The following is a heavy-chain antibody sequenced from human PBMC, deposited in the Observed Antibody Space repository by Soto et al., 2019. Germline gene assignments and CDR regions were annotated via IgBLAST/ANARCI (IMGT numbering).Heavy chain of an antibody. D-gene: IGHD5-12*01. J-gene: IGHJ5*02. Sequence: QITLKESGPTLVKPTQTLTLTCTFSGFPLSTSGVGVGWIRQPPGKALEWLALIYWDDDKRYSPSLKTRLTITKDTSKNHVLFTITNRDPVVPAKYYCAHENMVASLSFQSWGQGNLVTVSS. CDR3: AHENMVASLSFQS. CDR2: IYWDDDK. V-gene: IGHV2-5*02. CDR1: GFPLSTSGVG.